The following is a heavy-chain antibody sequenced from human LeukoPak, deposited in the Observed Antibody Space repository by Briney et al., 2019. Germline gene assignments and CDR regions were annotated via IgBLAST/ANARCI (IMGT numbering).Heavy chain of an antibody. CDR1: GFTFSSYA. J-gene: IGHJ5*02. D-gene: IGHD3-3*01. CDR2: ISGSGGST. Sequence: GGSLRLSCAASGFTFSSYAMSWVRQAPGKGLEWVSAISGSGGSTYYADSVRGRFTISRDNSKNTLYLQMNSLRAEDTAVYYCAKFQRYDLWSGYNNWFDPWGQGTLVTVSS. V-gene: IGHV3-23*01. CDR3: AKFQRYDLWSGYNNWFDP.